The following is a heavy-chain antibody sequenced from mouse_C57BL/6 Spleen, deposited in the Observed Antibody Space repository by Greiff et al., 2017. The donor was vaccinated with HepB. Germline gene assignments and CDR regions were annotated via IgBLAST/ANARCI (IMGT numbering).Heavy chain of an antibody. CDR2: SRNKANDYTT. CDR1: GFTFSDFY. V-gene: IGHV7-1*01. Sequence: EVKVVESGGGLVQSGRSLRLSCATSGFTFSDFYMEWVRQAPGKGLEWIAASRNKANDYTTEYSASVKGRFIVSRDTSQSILYLQMNDLRAEDTAIYYCARDEGLGMDYWGQGTSVTVSS. J-gene: IGHJ4*01. D-gene: IGHD3-3*01. CDR3: ARDEGLGMDY.